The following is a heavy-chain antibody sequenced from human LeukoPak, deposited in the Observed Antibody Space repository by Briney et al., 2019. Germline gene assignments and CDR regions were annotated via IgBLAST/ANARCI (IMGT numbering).Heavy chain of an antibody. V-gene: IGHV4-39*01. D-gene: IGHD2-2*01. CDR3: ATIVVPAAMPYYYYMDD. J-gene: IGHJ6*03. Sequence: SETLSLTCTVSGGSISSSSYYWGWIRQPPGKGLEWIGSIYYSGSTYYNPSLKRRVTISVDTSKNQFSLKLSSVTAADTAVYYCATIVVPAAMPYYYYMDDWGKGTTVTVSS. CDR1: GGSISSSSYY. CDR2: IYYSGST.